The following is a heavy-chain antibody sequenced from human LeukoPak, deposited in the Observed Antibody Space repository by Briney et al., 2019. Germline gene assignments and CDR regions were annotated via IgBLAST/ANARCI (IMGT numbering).Heavy chain of an antibody. V-gene: IGHV1-69*13. CDR1: GYTFTGYY. CDR3: ARESLSGYFDY. D-gene: IGHD3-22*01. CDR2: IIPIFGTA. J-gene: IGHJ4*02. Sequence: VASVKVSCKASGYTFTGYYMHWVRQAPGQGLEWMGGIIPIFGTANYAQKFQGRVTITADESTSTAYMELSSLRSEDTAVYYCARESLSGYFDYWGQGTLVTVSS.